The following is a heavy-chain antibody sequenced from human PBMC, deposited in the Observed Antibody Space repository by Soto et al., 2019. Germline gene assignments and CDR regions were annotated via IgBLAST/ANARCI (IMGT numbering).Heavy chain of an antibody. CDR2: INSDGSDT. V-gene: IGHV3-74*01. CDR1: GFTFSKFW. Sequence: PGGSLRLSCAASGFTFSKFWMHWVRQAPGKGLVWVSRINSDGSDTDYADSVKGRFTISRDNAKNTLYLQVNSLRAEDTAVYYCASEAVYYYGMDVWGLGTTVTVSS. J-gene: IGHJ6*02. D-gene: IGHD6-19*01. CDR3: ASEAVYYYGMDV.